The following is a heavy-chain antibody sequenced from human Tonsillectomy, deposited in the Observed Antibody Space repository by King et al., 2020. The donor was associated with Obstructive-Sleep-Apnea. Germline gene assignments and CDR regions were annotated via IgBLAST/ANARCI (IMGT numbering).Heavy chain of an antibody. J-gene: IGHJ5*02. V-gene: IGHV4-38-2*02. D-gene: IGHD5-12*01. CDR3: AREGYGP. CDR2: VYHSGNT. Sequence: QLQESGPGLVKPSETLSLTCTVSGYSINSGYYWGWIRQPPGKGLEWIGSVYHSGNTNYNPSLKSRVTISVHTSQNQFSLRLFSVTAADTAVYYCAREGYGPWGQGALVTVSS. CDR1: GYSINSGYY.